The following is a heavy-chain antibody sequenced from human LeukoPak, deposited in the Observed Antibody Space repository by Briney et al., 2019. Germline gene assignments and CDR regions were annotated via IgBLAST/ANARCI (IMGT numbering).Heavy chain of an antibody. CDR1: GFTFSSFA. J-gene: IGHJ3*02. Sequence: RAGGSLRLSCSASGFTFSSFAMHWVRQAPGKGLEYVSAISSNGGSTYHADSVKGRFTISRDNSKNTLYLHMSSLRAEDTAVYHFVKRGEGSLGDAFDIWGQGTMVTVSS. D-gene: IGHD3-16*01. CDR3: VKRGEGSLGDAFDI. CDR2: ISSNGGST. V-gene: IGHV3-64D*09.